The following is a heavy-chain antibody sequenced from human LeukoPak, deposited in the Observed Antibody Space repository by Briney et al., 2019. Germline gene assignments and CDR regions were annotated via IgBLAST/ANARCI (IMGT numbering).Heavy chain of an antibody. J-gene: IGHJ4*02. CDR2: IIPIFGTT. Sequence: ASVKVSCKASGGTFSSYVISWVRQAPRQGLEWMGRIIPIFGTTNYALKFQGRVTITTDEFTSTAYMELSSLRSDDTAVYYCASFELGSGSYPFDYWGQGTLVTVSS. CDR3: ASFELGSGSYPFDY. V-gene: IGHV1-69*05. D-gene: IGHD1-26*01. CDR1: GGTFSSYV.